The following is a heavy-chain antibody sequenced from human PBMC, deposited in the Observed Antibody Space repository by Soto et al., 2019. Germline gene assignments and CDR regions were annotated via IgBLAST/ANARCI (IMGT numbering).Heavy chain of an antibody. CDR1: GGTISRYY. Sequence: SETLSLTCTVSGGTISRYYWSWIRQPPGKGLEWIGYIYYSGITDYNPSLKSRVTISVDTSKSQFSLKLSSVTAADTAVYYCARGGGVYYFDYWGQGTLVTSPQ. CDR3: ARGGGVYYFDY. J-gene: IGHJ4*02. V-gene: IGHV4-59*01. D-gene: IGHD2-8*02. CDR2: IYYSGIT.